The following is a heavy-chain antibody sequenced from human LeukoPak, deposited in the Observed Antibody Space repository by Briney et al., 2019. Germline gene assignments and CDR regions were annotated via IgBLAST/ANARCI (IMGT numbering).Heavy chain of an antibody. D-gene: IGHD2-21*01. CDR3: AKDFRIGYSAHFDY. Sequence: GGSLRLSCVGSGFTFRSHAMSWVRQAPEKGLEFVSGIYENGGTTYYADSVKGRFSISRDNSKNTLYLQMDSLRVEDTAVYYCAKDFRIGYSAHFDYWGQGALVTVSS. CDR2: IYENGGTT. CDR1: GFTFRSHA. J-gene: IGHJ4*02. V-gene: IGHV3-23*01.